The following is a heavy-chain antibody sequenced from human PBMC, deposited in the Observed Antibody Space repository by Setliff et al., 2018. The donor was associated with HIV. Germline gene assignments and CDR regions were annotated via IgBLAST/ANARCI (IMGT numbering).Heavy chain of an antibody. CDR1: GGSMSSSGYY. V-gene: IGHV4-39*01. D-gene: IGHD3-10*01. J-gene: IGHJ4*02. Sequence: SETLSLTCTVSGGSMSSSGYYWGWIRQTPDKGLEWIGIIYYSGATYYNPSLTSRVTISVDTSRNQFSLKLRSVTAADTAAYYCARLGYVSGGFYKTPGPYYFDYWGQGALVTVSS. CDR3: ARLGYVSGGFYKTPGPYYFDY. CDR2: IYYSGAT.